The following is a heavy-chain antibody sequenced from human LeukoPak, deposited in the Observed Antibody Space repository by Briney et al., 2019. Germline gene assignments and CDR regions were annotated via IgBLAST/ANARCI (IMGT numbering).Heavy chain of an antibody. J-gene: IGHJ4*02. CDR3: ARGGGYYAIDY. V-gene: IGHV3-53*01. CDR2: LYSDDTT. CDR1: GFIVNSNY. Sequence: PGGSLRLSCAASGFIVNSNYMNWVRQAPEKGLEWVSVLYSDDTTYYADSVKGRFTIPRDNSKNTLYLQMNNLRAEDTAVYYCARGGGYYAIDYWGQGSLVTVSS. D-gene: IGHD1-26*01.